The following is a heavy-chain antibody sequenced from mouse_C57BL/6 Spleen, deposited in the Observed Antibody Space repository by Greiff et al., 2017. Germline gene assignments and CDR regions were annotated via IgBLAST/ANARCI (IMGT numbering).Heavy chain of an antibody. CDR1: GFTFSDYG. CDR2: ISSGSSTI. V-gene: IGHV5-17*01. Sequence: EVQRVESGGGLVKPGGSLKLSCAASGFTFSDYGMHWVRQAPEKGLEWVAYISSGSSTIYYADTVKGRFTISRDNAKNTLFLQMTSLRSEDTAMYYCAREIYYGSSPWWYFDVWGTGTTVTVSS. D-gene: IGHD1-1*01. J-gene: IGHJ1*03. CDR3: AREIYYGSSPWWYFDV.